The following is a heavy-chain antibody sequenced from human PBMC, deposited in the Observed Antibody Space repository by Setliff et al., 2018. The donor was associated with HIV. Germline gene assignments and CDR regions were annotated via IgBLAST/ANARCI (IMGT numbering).Heavy chain of an antibody. D-gene: IGHD1-26*01. J-gene: IGHJ4*02. CDR2: MGFTSTSI. CDR1: GFTFGSYT. V-gene: IGHV3-48*01. Sequence: GSLRLSCAASGFTFGSYTMNWVRQAPGKGLEWVTYMGFTSTSITYADSVKGRFTISRDNAKNSLYLQMNSLRVEDTAVYYCVRDHLWAFDYWGQGTLVTVSS. CDR3: VRDHLWAFDY.